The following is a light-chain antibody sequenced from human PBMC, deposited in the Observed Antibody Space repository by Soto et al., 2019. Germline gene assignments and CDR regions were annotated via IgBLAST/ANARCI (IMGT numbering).Light chain of an antibody. CDR2: AAS. J-gene: IGKJ1*01. V-gene: IGKV3-20*01. CDR3: HQYGRSPRT. CDR1: QIVDGNS. Sequence: EIVLTQSPGTLSLSPGERATLSCRASQIVDGNSLTWYQQKPRQAPRVLFYAASNKATGIPARFSGSGSGTNFPLTISRLEPADFGVYYCHQYGRSPRTFGQGTKVEMK.